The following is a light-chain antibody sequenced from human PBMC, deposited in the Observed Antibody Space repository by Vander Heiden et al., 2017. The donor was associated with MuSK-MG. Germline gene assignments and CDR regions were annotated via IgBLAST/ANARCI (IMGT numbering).Light chain of an antibody. CDR2: AAS. CDR3: QQLNSYPLT. V-gene: IGKV1-9*01. J-gene: IGKJ4*01. Sequence: QLTQSPSSLSASVGDRVTITCRASQGISSYLAWYQQKPGKAPKLLNYAASTLQSGVPSRFSGSGSRTDFTLSISSLQPEDFATYYCQQLNSYPLTFGGGTKLEIK. CDR1: QGISSY.